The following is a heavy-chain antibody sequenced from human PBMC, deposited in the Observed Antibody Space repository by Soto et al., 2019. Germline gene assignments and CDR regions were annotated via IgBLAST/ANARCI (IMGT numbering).Heavy chain of an antibody. J-gene: IGHJ6*02. CDR2: ISAYNGNT. CDR1: GYSFTSYG. Sequence: ASVKVSCKTSGYSFTSYGISWVRQAPGHGLEWMGWISAYNGNTDYAQKFQGRVTMTTDTSASTAYMELRSLRSDDTAVYYCATDPRGVSSSWSHTPKNYYGMDVWGQGTTGTVSS. D-gene: IGHD6-13*01. V-gene: IGHV1-18*01. CDR3: ATDPRGVSSSWSHTPKNYYGMDV.